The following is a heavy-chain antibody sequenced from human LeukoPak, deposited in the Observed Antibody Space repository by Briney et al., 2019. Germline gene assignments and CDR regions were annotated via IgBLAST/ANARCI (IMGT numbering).Heavy chain of an antibody. CDR1: GFTFGDYA. CDR2: IRSKAYGGTT. CDR3: TRITAVARNPYYYYGMDV. V-gene: IGHV3-49*04. Sequence: PGGSLRLSCTASGFTFGDYAMSWVRQAPGKGLEWVGFIRSKAYGGTTEYAASVKGRFTISRDDSKSIAYLQMNSLKTEDTAVYYCTRITAVARNPYYYYGMDVWGQGTTVTVSS. J-gene: IGHJ6*02. D-gene: IGHD6-19*01.